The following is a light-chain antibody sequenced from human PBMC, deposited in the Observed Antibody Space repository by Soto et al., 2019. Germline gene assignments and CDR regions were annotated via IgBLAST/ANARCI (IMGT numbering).Light chain of an antibody. CDR3: CSYAGSYTWV. CDR2: DVS. Sequence: QSALTQPRSVSGSPGQSVTISCTGTSSDVGDYNYVSWYQQHPDKAPKVMIYDVSKRPSGVPDRFSGSKSGNTASLTISGLQAEDEADYYCCSYAGSYTWVFGGGTKLTVL. CDR1: SSDVGDYNY. V-gene: IGLV2-11*01. J-gene: IGLJ3*02.